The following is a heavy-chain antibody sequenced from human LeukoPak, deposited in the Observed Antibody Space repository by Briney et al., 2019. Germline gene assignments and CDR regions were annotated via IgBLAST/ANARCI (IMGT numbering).Heavy chain of an antibody. V-gene: IGHV3-21*01. J-gene: IGHJ4*02. D-gene: IGHD2-15*01. CDR1: GFTFSSYS. CDR2: ISSSSSYI. Sequence: GGSLRLSCAASGFTFSSYSMNWVRQAPGKGLEWVSSISSSSSYIYYAYSVKGRFTISRDNAKNSLYLQMNSLRAEDTAVYYCARAYCSGGSCYPFDYWGQGTLVTVSS. CDR3: ARAYCSGGSCYPFDY.